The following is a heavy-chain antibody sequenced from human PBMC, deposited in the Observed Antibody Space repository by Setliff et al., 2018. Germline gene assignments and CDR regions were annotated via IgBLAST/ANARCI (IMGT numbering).Heavy chain of an antibody. CDR2: MNPNSGNT. CDR1: GYTFTSYD. CDR3: ARECYSSSWYGDYYYYYGMDV. V-gene: IGHV1-8*02. D-gene: IGHD6-13*01. Sequence: ASVKVSCKASGYTFTSYDINWVRQATGQGLEWMGWMNPNSGNTGYAQKFQGRVTMTRNTSISTAYMELSSLRSEGTAAYYCARECYSSSWYGDYYYYYGMDVWGQGTTVTAP. J-gene: IGHJ6*02.